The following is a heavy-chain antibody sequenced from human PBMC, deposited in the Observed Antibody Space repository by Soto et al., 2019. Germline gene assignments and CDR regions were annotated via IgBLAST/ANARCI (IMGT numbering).Heavy chain of an antibody. V-gene: IGHV3-21*01. CDR1: GFTFSTYS. CDR3: ARERINNYNEYYFDS. D-gene: IGHD4-4*01. J-gene: IGHJ4*02. CDR2: ISGSGNYT. Sequence: NPGGSLRLSCAASGFTFSTYSMNWVRQAPGKGLEWVSSISGSGNYTHYADFLRGRFTISRDNAKTSLYLQMNRLRAEDTAVYYCARERINNYNEYYFDSWGQGNVVTVSS.